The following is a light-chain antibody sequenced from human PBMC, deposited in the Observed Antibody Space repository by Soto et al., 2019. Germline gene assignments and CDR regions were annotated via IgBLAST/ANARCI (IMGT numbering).Light chain of an antibody. CDR1: QSVSSNY. J-gene: IGKJ1*01. Sequence: EIVLTQSPGTLSLSPGERATLSCRASQSVSSNYLAWYQQKTGQTPRLLIYIASSRAPGIPDRFSGSGSGTHFTLTISRVEPEECAVYYCQQYGSSPWTFGQGTKVEIK. V-gene: IGKV3-20*01. CDR2: IAS. CDR3: QQYGSSPWT.